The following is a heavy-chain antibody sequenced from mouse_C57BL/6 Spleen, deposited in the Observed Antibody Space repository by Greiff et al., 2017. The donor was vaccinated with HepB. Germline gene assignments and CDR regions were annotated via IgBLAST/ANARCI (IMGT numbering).Heavy chain of an antibody. Sequence: QVQLQQPGAELVMPGASVKLSCKASGYTFTSYWMHWVKQRPGQGLEWIGEIDPSDSYTNYNQKFKGKSTLTVDKSSSTAYMQLSCLTSEDSAVYYCARSTVVANFDYWGQGTTLAVSS. D-gene: IGHD1-1*01. CDR3: ARSTVVANFDY. J-gene: IGHJ2*01. CDR2: IDPSDSYT. CDR1: GYTFTSYW. V-gene: IGHV1-69*01.